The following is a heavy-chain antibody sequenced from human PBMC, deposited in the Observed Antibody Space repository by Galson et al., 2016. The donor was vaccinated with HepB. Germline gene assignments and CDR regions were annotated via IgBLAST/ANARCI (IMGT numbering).Heavy chain of an antibody. CDR3: ARGRRGKLGSYGMDV. Sequence: SVKVSCKASGYIFTIYDVNWVRQAAGQGPEWMGWMNPHSGDTGYAQKFQGRVTMTNNTSISTASMELSSLRSEDTAVYYCARGRRGKLGSYGMDVWGQGTTVTVSS. CDR1: GYIFTIYD. D-gene: IGHD5-24*01. V-gene: IGHV1-8*01. J-gene: IGHJ6*02. CDR2: MNPHSGDT.